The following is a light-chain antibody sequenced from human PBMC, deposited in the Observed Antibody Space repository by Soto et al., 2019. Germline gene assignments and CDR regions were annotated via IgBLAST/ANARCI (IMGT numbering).Light chain of an antibody. J-gene: IGKJ2*01. CDR1: QDISNY. CDR2: DAS. V-gene: IGKV1-33*01. CDR3: QQYDNLLT. Sequence: DIQMTQSPSSLSASVRDRVTNTCQASQDISNYLNWYQQKPGKAPKLLIYDASNLETGVPSMFSCIGCGTDFTFTISSLQAEDIASYYCQQYDNLLTFGQGTKLEI.